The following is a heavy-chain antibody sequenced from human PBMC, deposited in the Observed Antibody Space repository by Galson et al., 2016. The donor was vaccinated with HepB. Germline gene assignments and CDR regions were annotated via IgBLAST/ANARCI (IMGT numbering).Heavy chain of an antibody. CDR1: GFTFSSYA. CDR2: ISYDGSNN. CDR3: ARDDDYIWGSYRYTRTVPQYYFDY. J-gene: IGHJ4*02. V-gene: IGHV3-30-3*01. Sequence: SLRLSCAASGFTFSSYAMHWVRQAPGKGLEWVAVISYDGSNNYYADSVKGRFTISRDNSNKTLYLQMNSLRAEDTAVYYCARDDDYIWGSYRYTRTVPQYYFDYWGQGTLVTVSS. D-gene: IGHD3-16*02.